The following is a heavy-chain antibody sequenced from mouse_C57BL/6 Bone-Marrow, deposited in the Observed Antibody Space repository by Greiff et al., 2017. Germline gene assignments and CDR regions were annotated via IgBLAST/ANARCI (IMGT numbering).Heavy chain of an antibody. CDR3: TREGYGYDGGPWFAY. Sequence: EVQVVASGEGLVKPGGSLKLSCAASGFTFSSYAMSWVRQTPEKRLEWVAYISSGGDYTCYADTVKGRFTISIDNAWNTLYLQMSSLKSEDTAMYYCTREGYGYDGGPWFAYWGQGTLVTVSA. D-gene: IGHD2-2*01. CDR1: GFTFSSYA. V-gene: IGHV5-9-1*02. J-gene: IGHJ3*01. CDR2: ISSGGDYT.